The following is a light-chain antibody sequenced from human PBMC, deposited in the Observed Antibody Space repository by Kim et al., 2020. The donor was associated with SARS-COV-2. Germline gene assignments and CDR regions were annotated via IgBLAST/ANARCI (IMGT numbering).Light chain of an antibody. V-gene: IGKV1-17*01. J-gene: IGKJ5*01. CDR1: QDIRND. CDR3: LQHSTYPIT. Sequence: ASVGDRVPITGRASQDIRNDVGWYQQKPGRAPKPLIYVASSLQSGVPSRFSGSGSGTEFTLTSTSVQPEDFATYFCLQHSTYPITFGQGTRLEIK. CDR2: VAS.